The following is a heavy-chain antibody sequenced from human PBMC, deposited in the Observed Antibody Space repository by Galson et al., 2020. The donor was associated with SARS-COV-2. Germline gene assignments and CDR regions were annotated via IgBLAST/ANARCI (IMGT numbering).Heavy chain of an antibody. CDR2: INTSGST. Sequence: ETLSLTCAVSGDSISGYYWSWIRHPAGKKLEWLGRINTSGSTTYNPSLRSRVTMSVDTSKNHFSLHLTSVTAADTAVYYCARNSAWYFDLWGRGTLVTVSS. D-gene: IGHD1-26*01. CDR1: GDSISGYY. V-gene: IGHV4-4*07. J-gene: IGHJ2*01. CDR3: ARNSAWYFDL.